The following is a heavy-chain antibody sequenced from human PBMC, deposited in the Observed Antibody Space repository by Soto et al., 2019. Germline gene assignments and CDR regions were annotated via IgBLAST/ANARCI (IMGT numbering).Heavy chain of an antibody. CDR3: ARVGYDFWSGYFLRWFDP. J-gene: IGHJ5*02. V-gene: IGHV4-59*12. CDR2: VYYSGNT. Sequence: SETLSLTCTISGGSISNYYWTWIRQTPGKGLEWIGYVYYSGNTNYNPSLKSRVSISVDTFKNQFSLKLSSVTAADTAVYYCARVGYDFWSGYFLRWFDPWGQGTLVTVSS. CDR1: GGSISNYY. D-gene: IGHD3-3*01.